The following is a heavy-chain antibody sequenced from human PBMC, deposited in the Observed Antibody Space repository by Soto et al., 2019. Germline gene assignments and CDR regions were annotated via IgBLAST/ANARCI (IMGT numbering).Heavy chain of an antibody. J-gene: IGHJ6*03. D-gene: IGHD2-2*01. Sequence: GGSLRLSCAASGFTFSSYGMHWVRQAPGKGLEWVAVISYDGSNKYYADSVKGRFTISRDNSKNTLYLQMNSLRAEDTAVYYCAKSLCSSTSCYLHYYMDVWGKGTTVTVSS. V-gene: IGHV3-30*18. CDR3: AKSLCSSTSCYLHYYMDV. CDR2: ISYDGSNK. CDR1: GFTFSSYG.